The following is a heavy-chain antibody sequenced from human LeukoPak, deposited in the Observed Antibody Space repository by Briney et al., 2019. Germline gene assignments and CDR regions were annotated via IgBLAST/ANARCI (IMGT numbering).Heavy chain of an antibody. J-gene: IGHJ6*03. CDR3: ARVVYPTGFDSCSTDCYSYNMDV. Sequence: PSETLSLTCTVSGGSISSYYWSWIRQPAGKGLEWIGRIYTSGSTNYNPSLKSRVTISVDTSKNQFSLKLSSVTAADTAVYYCARVVYPTGFDSCSTDCYSYNMDVWGKGTTVTVSS. V-gene: IGHV4-4*07. D-gene: IGHD3-10*01. CDR2: IYTSGST. CDR1: GGSISSYY.